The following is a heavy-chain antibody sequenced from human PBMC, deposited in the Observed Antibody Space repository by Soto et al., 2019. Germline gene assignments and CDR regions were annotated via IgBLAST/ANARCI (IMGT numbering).Heavy chain of an antibody. J-gene: IGHJ6*02. V-gene: IGHV3-30*18. Sequence: WGALRRSCSASGFTFISFGMQWVRQAPGKGLEWVAVISYDGSNKYYADSVKVRFTISRDNSKNTLYLQMNSLRAEDTAVYYCAKDAARGYYYYGMDVWGQGTTVTVSS. D-gene: IGHD6-6*01. CDR3: AKDAARGYYYYGMDV. CDR1: GFTFISFG. CDR2: ISYDGSNK.